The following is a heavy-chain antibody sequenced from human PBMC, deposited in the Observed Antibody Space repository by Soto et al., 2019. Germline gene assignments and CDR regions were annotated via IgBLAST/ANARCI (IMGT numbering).Heavy chain of an antibody. V-gene: IGHV3-49*03. Sequence: GGSLRLSCTASGFTFGDYAMSWFRQAPGKGLEWVGFIRSKAYGGTTEYAASVKGRFTISRDDSKSIAYLQMNSLKTEDTAVYYCRYYYDSSGYYIDYWGQGTLVTVSS. CDR1: GFTFGDYA. CDR3: RYYYDSSGYYIDY. D-gene: IGHD3-22*01. CDR2: IRSKAYGGTT. J-gene: IGHJ4*02.